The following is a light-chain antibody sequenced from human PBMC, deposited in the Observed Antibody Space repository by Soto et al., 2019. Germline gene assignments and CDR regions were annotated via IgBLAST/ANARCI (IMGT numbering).Light chain of an antibody. V-gene: IGKV1-6*01. CDR2: AAS. J-gene: IGKJ2*01. CDR3: LQNHDYPRT. CDR1: QAIENN. Sequence: AIQMTQSPSSLSASVGDRVSIACRARQAIENNVGWFQQKPGKAPKLLSYAASTLHPGVPSRFSGSGSGTDFTLTISSLQPEDFAVYYCLQNHDYPRTFGQGTKLEIK.